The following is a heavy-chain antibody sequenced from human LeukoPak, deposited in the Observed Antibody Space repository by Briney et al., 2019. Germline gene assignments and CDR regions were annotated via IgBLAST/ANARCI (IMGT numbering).Heavy chain of an antibody. CDR2: ISGSGGST. J-gene: IGHJ4*02. CDR3: AKDWGYHSSYFDY. D-gene: IGHD3-16*01. V-gene: IGHV3-23*01. CDR1: GFTFSSYA. Sequence: GGSLRLSCAASGFTFSSYAMSWVRQAPEKGLEWVSAISGSGGSTYYADSVKGRFTISRDNSKNTLYLQMNSLRAEDTAVYYCAKDWGYHSSYFDYWGQGTLVTVSS.